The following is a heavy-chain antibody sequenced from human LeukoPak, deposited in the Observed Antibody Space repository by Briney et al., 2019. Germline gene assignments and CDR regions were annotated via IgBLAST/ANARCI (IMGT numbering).Heavy chain of an antibody. V-gene: IGHV4-59*11. D-gene: IGHD6-25*01. Sequence: SETLSLTRTVSNGSISSHYWSWIRQPPGKGLEWIGLIYSSGYTNYNPSLKSRVTISVDTSRNQSSLKLSSATAADTAVYFCARNERRAQKDTYYAYFYYMDVWGKGSTVTVSS. J-gene: IGHJ6*03. CDR2: IYSSGYT. CDR3: ARNERRAQKDTYYAYFYYMDV. CDR1: NGSISSHY.